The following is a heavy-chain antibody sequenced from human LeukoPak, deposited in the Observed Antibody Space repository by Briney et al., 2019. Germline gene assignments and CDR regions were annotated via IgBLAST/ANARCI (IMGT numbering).Heavy chain of an antibody. CDR1: GYTVTSYY. J-gene: IGHJ6*02. CDR3: ASVNKYGMDV. D-gene: IGHD1/OR15-1a*01. V-gene: IGHV1-46*01. Sequence: PGASVTVSCKASGYTVTSYYMHWVRQAPGQGLEWMGILNPSGGSSSYAQKFQGRATLTRATSTSTVYMELSSLRSEDTAVYYCASVNKYGMDVWGQGTTVSVSS. CDR2: LNPSGGSS.